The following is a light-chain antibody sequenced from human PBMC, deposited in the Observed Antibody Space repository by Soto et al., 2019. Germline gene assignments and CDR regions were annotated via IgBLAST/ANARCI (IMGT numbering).Light chain of an antibody. CDR1: QSMNDW. V-gene: IGKV1-5*01. CDR2: DAS. J-gene: IGKJ1*01. CDR3: LRYNAFSQT. Sequence: DIQMTQSPSTLSASVGDRVTIPCRASQSMNDWLAWYQQKPGKAPKVLIYDASSLQSGVPSRFSGSGSGTEFTLTIGSLQPDDVATYYCLRYNAFSQTFGQGTKVDIK.